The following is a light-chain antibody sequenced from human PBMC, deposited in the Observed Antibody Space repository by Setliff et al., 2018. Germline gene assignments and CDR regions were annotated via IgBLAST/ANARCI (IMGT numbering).Light chain of an antibody. CDR2: WAS. CDR1: LSLLFSSNNKNH. CDR3: QQYYFGVT. V-gene: IGKV4-1*01. Sequence: DIVVTQSPESLAVSLGERATINCKSSLSLLFSSNNKNHLAWYQQKPGQPPRLLIYWASTRESGVPDRFIGSGSGTDFTLTISSLRAEDVAVYYCQQYYFGVTFGGGTKVDIK. J-gene: IGKJ4*01.